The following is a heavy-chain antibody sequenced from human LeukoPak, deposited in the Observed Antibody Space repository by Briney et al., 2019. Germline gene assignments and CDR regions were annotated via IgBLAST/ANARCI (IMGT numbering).Heavy chain of an antibody. V-gene: IGHV3-21*01. CDR1: GFTFSSYS. D-gene: IGHD3-22*01. CDR3: ARDSDDSSGYYFSSFDY. CDR2: ISSSSSYI. J-gene: IGHJ4*02. Sequence: GGSLRLSCAASGFTFSSYSMNWVRQAPGKGLEWVSSISSSSSYIHYADSVKGRFTISRDNAKNSLYLQMNSLRAEDTAVYYCARDSDDSSGYYFSSFDYWGQGTLVTVSS.